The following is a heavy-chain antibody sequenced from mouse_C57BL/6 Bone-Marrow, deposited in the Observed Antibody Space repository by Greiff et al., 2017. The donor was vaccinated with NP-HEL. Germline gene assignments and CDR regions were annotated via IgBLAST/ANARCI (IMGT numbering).Heavy chain of an antibody. J-gene: IGHJ1*03. Sequence: QVQLQHSGPELARPWASVKISCQAFYTFSRRVHFAIRDTNYWMQWVKQRPGQGLEWIGDSYPGNGDTSYNKKVKGKATLTADKSSSTAYMQLSNLTSVDSAVYYCACHYYGSRYFDVWGTGTTVTVSS. D-gene: IGHD1-1*01. CDR3: SVDSAVYYCACHYYGSRYFDV. CDR2: GQGLEWIG. V-gene: IGHV1-87*01. CDR1: YTFSRRVH.